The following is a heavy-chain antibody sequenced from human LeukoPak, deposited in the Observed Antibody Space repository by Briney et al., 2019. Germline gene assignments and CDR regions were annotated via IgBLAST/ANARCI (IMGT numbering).Heavy chain of an antibody. CDR1: GFTFSSYW. CDR3: ARDPAGGGSGSYAVNWFDP. D-gene: IGHD3-10*01. Sequence: GGSLRLSCAASGFTFSSYWMHWVRQAPGKGLVWVSRINSDGSSTTYADSVKGRFTISRDNAKNTLYLQMNSLRAEDTAVYYCARDPAGGGSGSYAVNWFDPWGQGTLVTVSS. V-gene: IGHV3-74*01. J-gene: IGHJ5*02. CDR2: INSDGSST.